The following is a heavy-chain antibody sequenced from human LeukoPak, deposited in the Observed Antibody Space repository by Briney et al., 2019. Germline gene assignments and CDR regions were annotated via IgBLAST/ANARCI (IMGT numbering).Heavy chain of an antibody. J-gene: IGHJ6*03. CDR2: INQDGSEK. CDR1: GFTFTNYW. V-gene: IGHV3-7*01. CDR3: AREGIVVVVAATLEYYYYHMDV. Sequence: GGSLRLSCAASGFTFTNYWMSWVRQAPGKGLEWVASINQDGSEKYYVDSVKGRFTISRDNAKNSLYLQMNSLRAEDTAVYYCAREGIVVVVAATLEYYYYHMDVWGKGTTVTVSS. D-gene: IGHD2-15*01.